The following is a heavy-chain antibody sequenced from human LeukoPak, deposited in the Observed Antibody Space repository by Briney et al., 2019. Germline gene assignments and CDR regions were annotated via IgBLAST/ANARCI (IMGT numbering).Heavy chain of an antibody. CDR2: IIPILGIA. J-gene: IGHJ4*02. D-gene: IGHD1-14*01. V-gene: IGHV1-69*04. CDR1: GGTFSSYA. CDR3: ARTDPAGPESFDY. Sequence: ASVKVSCKASGGTFSSYAISWVRQAPGQGLEWMGRIIPILGIANYAQKFQGRVTITADKSTSTAYMELSSLRSEDTAVYYCARTDPAGPESFDYWGQGTLVTVSS.